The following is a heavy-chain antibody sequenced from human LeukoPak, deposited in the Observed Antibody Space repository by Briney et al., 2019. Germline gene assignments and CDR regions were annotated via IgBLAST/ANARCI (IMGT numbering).Heavy chain of an antibody. V-gene: IGHV4-59*01. Sequence: SETLSLTCTVSGGSISSYYWSWIRQPPGKGLEWIGYIYYSGSTNYNPSLKSRVTISVDTSKNQFSLKLSSVTAAGTAVYYCARGRDYYDSSGYPLDYFDYWGQGTLVTVSS. CDR2: IYYSGST. CDR3: ARGRDYYDSSGYPLDYFDY. D-gene: IGHD3-22*01. J-gene: IGHJ4*02. CDR1: GGSISSYY.